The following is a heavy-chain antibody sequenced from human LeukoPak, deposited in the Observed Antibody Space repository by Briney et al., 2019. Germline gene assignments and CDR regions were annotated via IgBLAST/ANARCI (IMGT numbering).Heavy chain of an antibody. CDR3: ARASTTVTTSSYYYGMDV. J-gene: IGHJ6*02. D-gene: IGHD4-17*01. V-gene: IGHV4-61*01. Sequence: ASETLSLTCTVSGGSVSSGSYYWSWIRQPPGKGLEWIGYIYCSGSTNYNPSLKSRVTISVDTSKNQFSLKLSSVTAADTAVYYCARASTTVTTSSYYYGMDVWGQGTTVTVSS. CDR1: GGSVSSGSYY. CDR2: IYCSGST.